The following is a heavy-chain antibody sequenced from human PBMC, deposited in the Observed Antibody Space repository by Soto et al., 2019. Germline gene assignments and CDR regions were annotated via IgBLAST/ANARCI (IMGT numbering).Heavy chain of an antibody. CDR1: GFSLSTSGVG. V-gene: IGHV2-5*02. D-gene: IGHD3-3*01. J-gene: IGHJ6*02. Sequence: QITLKESGPTLVKPTQTLTLTCTFSGFSLSTSGVGVGWIRQPPGKALEWLALIYWDDDKRYSPSLKSRLTITKNTSKNQMVLTMSKLDPVDTATYYCAHRPDYDFWSGYPDYGMDVWGQGTTVTVS. CDR3: AHRPDYDFWSGYPDYGMDV. CDR2: IYWDDDK.